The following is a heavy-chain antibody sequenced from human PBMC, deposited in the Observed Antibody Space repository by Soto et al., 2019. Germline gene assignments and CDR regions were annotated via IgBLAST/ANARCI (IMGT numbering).Heavy chain of an antibody. CDR2: ISFDGSNK. D-gene: IGHD2-21*01. V-gene: IGHV3-30-3*01. CDR1: GFIFSNYA. Sequence: QVQLVESGGGVVQPGTSLRLSCAASGFIFSNYAMHWVRQATGKGLEWVAVISFDGSNKYYADSVKGRCTISRDKSNNTLYLQMNSLRGEDTAVYYCAREVMDWQYIDYWGQGTLVTVSS. J-gene: IGHJ4*02. CDR3: AREVMDWQYIDY.